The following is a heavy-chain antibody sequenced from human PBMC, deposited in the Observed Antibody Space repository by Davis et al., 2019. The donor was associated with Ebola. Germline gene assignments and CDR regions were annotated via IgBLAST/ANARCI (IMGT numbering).Heavy chain of an antibody. Sequence: PGGSLRLSCAASGFTFSSYSMNWVRQAPGKGLEWVSSISSSSSYIYYADSVKGRFTISRDNAKNSLYLQMNSLRAEDTAVYYCARDHEGHGGFDPWGQGTLVTVSS. CDR3: ARDHEGHGGFDP. J-gene: IGHJ5*02. V-gene: IGHV3-21*01. CDR1: GFTFSSYS. CDR2: ISSSSSYI.